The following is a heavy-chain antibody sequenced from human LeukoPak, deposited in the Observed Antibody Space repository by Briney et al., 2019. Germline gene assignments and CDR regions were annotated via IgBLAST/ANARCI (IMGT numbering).Heavy chain of an antibody. V-gene: IGHV4-30-4*01. D-gene: IGHD3-10*01. CDR1: GGSISSGDYY. CDR3: ARGEEELWFGERGLCHFDY. Sequence: PSQTLSLTCTVSGGSISSGDYYWSWIRQPPGKGLEWIGYIYYSGSTYYNPSLKSRVTISVDTSKNQFSLKLSSVTAADTAVYYCARGEEELWFGERGLCHFDYWGQGTLVTVSS. J-gene: IGHJ4*02. CDR2: IYYSGST.